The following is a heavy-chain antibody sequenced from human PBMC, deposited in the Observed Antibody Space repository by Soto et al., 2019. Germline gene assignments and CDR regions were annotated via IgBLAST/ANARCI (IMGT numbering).Heavy chain of an antibody. D-gene: IGHD3-22*01. V-gene: IGHV1-69*13. J-gene: IGHJ5*02. CDR1: GGTFSSYA. CDR2: IIPIFGTA. Sequence: GASVKVSCKASGGTFSSYAISWVRQAPGQGLEWMGGIIPIFGTANYAQKFQGRVTITADESTSTAYMELSSLRSEDTAVYYCARDWGPNTMIVGGSWFDPWGQGTLVTVSS. CDR3: ARDWGPNTMIVGGSWFDP.